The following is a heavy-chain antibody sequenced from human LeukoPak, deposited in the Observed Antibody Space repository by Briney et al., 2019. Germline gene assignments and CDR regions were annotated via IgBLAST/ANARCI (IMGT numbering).Heavy chain of an antibody. Sequence: SVKVSCKASGYTFTSYGISWVRQAPGQGLEWMGRIIPILGIANYAQKFQGRVTITADKSTSTAYMELSSLRSEDTAVYYCASLARTVTTLFDYWGQGTLVTVSS. V-gene: IGHV1-69*04. D-gene: IGHD4-17*01. J-gene: IGHJ4*02. CDR2: IIPILGIA. CDR1: GYTFTSYG. CDR3: ASLARTVTTLFDY.